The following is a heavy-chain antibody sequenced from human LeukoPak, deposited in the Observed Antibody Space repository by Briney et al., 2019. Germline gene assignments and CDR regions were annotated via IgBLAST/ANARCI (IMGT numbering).Heavy chain of an antibody. D-gene: IGHD2-15*01. J-gene: IGHJ4*02. Sequence: GGSLRLSCVVSGFTFSNYSIHWVRQAPGKGLEWVSSISSKSRYIYYADSVKGRFTISRDNAKNSLSLQMNSLRAEDTAVYYWGRCIGSSTYHFDACWGEGTLVTVSS. CDR1: GFTFSNYS. CDR2: ISSKSRYI. CDR3: GRCIGSSTYHFDAC. V-gene: IGHV3-21*01.